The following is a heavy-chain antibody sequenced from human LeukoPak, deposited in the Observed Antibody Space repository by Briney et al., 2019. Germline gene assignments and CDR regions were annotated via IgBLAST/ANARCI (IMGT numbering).Heavy chain of an antibody. D-gene: IGHD1-26*01. J-gene: IGHJ1*01. Sequence: GGSLRLSCAASGFTFSSSAMSWVRQVPGKGLEWVSGISASGGSTYYADSVRGRFTISRDNSKNTLYLQMNSLRAEDTAVYYCAKWAEVGATPTEYFQHWGQGTLVTVSS. CDR2: ISASGGST. V-gene: IGHV3-23*01. CDR1: GFTFSSSA. CDR3: AKWAEVGATPTEYFQH.